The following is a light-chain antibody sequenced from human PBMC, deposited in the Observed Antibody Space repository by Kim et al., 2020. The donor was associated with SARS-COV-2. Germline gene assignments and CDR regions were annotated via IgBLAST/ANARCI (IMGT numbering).Light chain of an antibody. CDR1: QDISNY. CDR2: DAS. J-gene: IGKJ2*03. Sequence: SASVGDRVTITCQASQDISNYLNWYQQKPVKAPKLLIYDASNLETGVPSRFSGSGSGTDFTFTISSLQPEDIATYYCQQYDNLSYSFGQGTKLEI. V-gene: IGKV1-33*01. CDR3: QQYDNLSYS.